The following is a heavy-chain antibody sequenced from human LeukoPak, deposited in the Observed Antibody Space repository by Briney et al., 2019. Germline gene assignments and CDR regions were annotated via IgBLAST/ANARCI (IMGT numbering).Heavy chain of an antibody. V-gene: IGHV4-34*01. J-gene: IGHJ4*02. CDR1: GGSFSGYY. CDR3: ARKREGPTTGIDY. D-gene: IGHD1-26*01. Sequence: PSETLSLTCAVYGGSFSGYYWSWIRQPPGKGLEWIGEINHSGSTNYNPSLKSRVTISIDTSENQFSLKLTSVTAADTAVYYCARKREGPTTGIDYWGQGTLVTVSS. CDR2: INHSGST.